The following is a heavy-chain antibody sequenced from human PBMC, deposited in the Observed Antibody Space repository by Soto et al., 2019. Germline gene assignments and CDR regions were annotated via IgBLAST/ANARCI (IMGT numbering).Heavy chain of an antibody. CDR3: AKDGDQGETADGSEYLDL. CDR2: ICSISGRI. Sequence: SLRVACAASGLTFDDFAMHWVRQAAGKGLEWVSGICSISGRITYADSVKALFITSRDNAKNSLYLQMISLRTDDTAFYFCAKDGDQGETADGSEYLDLWGQGTLVTVSS. D-gene: IGHD3-10*01. V-gene: IGHV3-9*01. J-gene: IGHJ4*02. CDR1: GLTFDDFA.